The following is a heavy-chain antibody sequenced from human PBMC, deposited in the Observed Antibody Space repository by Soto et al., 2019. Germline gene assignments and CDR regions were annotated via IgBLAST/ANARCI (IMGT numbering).Heavy chain of an antibody. V-gene: IGHV4-39*01. J-gene: IGHJ3*02. CDR1: GGSISSHTYY. Sequence: SETLSLTCTVSGGSISSHTYYWGWVRQPPGKGPEWIGSIYYSGSTYYNPSLKSRVTISVDTSKNQLSLKLSSVTVADTAVYYCARKSSSWTRGGAFEIWGQGTMVT. D-gene: IGHD6-13*01. CDR2: IYYSGST. CDR3: ARKSSSWTRGGAFEI.